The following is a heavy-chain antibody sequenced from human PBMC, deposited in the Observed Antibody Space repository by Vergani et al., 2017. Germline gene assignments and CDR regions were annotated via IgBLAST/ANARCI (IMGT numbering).Heavy chain of an antibody. J-gene: IGHJ4*02. V-gene: IGHV4-39*01. D-gene: IGHD6-13*01. Sequence: QLQLQESGPGLVKPSETLSLTCTVSGGSISSSSYYWGWIRQPPGKGLEWIGGIYYSGSTYYNPSLKSRVTISVDPSKNQFSLKLSSVTAADTAVYYCARHGIAAAGGGPFGSWGQGTLVTVSS. CDR3: ARHGIAAAGGGPFGS. CDR2: IYYSGST. CDR1: GGSISSSSYY.